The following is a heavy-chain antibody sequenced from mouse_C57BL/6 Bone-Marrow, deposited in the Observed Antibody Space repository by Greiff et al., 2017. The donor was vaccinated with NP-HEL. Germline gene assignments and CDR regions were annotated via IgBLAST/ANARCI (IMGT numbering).Heavy chain of an antibody. CDR3: ARDREGYYYAMDD. CDR2: ISDGGSYT. D-gene: IGHD3-1*01. J-gene: IGHJ4*01. CDR1: GFTFSSYA. V-gene: IGHV5-4*01. Sequence: EVQVVESGGGLVKPGGSLKLSCAASGFTFSSYAMSWVRQTPEKRLEWVATISDGGSYTYYPDNVKGRFTISRDNAKNNLYLQMSHLKSEDTAMYYCARDREGYYYAMDDWGQGTSVTVSS.